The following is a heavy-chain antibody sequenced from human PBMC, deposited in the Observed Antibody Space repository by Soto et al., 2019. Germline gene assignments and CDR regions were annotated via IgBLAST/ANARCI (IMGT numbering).Heavy chain of an antibody. D-gene: IGHD3-3*01. Sequence: ASVKVSCKASGYTFTSYAMHWVRQAPGQRLEWMGWINAGNGNTKYSQKFQGRVTITRDTSASTAYMELSSLRSEDTAVYYCARDILSPHYDFWSGYPPLYMDVWGKGTPVTVSS. CDR1: GYTFTSYA. CDR2: INAGNGNT. V-gene: IGHV1-3*01. CDR3: ARDILSPHYDFWSGYPPLYMDV. J-gene: IGHJ6*03.